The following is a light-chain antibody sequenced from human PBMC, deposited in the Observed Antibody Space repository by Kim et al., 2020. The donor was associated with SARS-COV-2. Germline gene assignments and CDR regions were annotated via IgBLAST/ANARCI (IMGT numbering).Light chain of an antibody. CDR3: QQYYTDPAT. J-gene: IGKJ1*01. CDR2: KAS. CDR1: QSISSW. V-gene: IGKV1-5*03. Sequence: DIQMAQSPSTLSASVGDRVTITCRASQSISSWLAWYQQKPGTAPKLLIYKASNLESGVPSRFSGSGSGTEFTLTISSLHPDDFATYYCQQYYTDPATFGQGTKVDIK.